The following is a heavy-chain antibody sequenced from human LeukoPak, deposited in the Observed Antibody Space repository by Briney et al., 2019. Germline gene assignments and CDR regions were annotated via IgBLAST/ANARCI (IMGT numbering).Heavy chain of an antibody. CDR2: IYYIGST. Sequence: PSETLSLTCTVSGGSISSHYWSWIRQPPGKGLEWIGYIYYIGSTNYNPSLKSRVTISVDTSKNQFSLKLSSVTAADTAVYYCARVSKDIVVVPAATDYYYYYYMDVWGKGTTVTVSS. D-gene: IGHD2-2*01. CDR1: GGSISSHY. V-gene: IGHV4-59*11. CDR3: ARVSKDIVVVPAATDYYYYYYMDV. J-gene: IGHJ6*03.